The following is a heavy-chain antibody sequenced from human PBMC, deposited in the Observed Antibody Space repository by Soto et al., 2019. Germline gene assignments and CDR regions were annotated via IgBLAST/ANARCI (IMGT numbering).Heavy chain of an antibody. D-gene: IGHD2-2*01. J-gene: IGHJ3*02. V-gene: IGHV4-30-4*01. Sequence: SETLSLTCTVSGGSISSGDYYWSWIRQPPGKGLEWIGYIYYSGSTYYNPSLKSRVTVSVDTSKNQFSLKLSSVTAADTAVYYCARGASLYCSSTSCYPAAFDIWGQGTMVTVSS. CDR2: IYYSGST. CDR1: GGSISSGDYY. CDR3: ARGASLYCSSTSCYPAAFDI.